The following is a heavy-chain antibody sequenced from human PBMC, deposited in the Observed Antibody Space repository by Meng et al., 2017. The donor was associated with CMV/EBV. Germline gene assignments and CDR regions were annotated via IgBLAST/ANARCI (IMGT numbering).Heavy chain of an antibody. D-gene: IGHD1-20*01. CDR3: ARALEGLYNWNYDYYYGMDV. Sequence: ASVKVSCKASGYTFTSYGISWVRQAPGQGLEWMGWISAYNGNTNYAQKLQGRVTMTTDTSTSTAYMELSSLRSEDTAVYYCARALEGLYNWNYDYYYGMDVWGQGTTVPSP. CDR1: GYTFTSYG. V-gene: IGHV1-18*01. CDR2: ISAYNGNT. J-gene: IGHJ6*02.